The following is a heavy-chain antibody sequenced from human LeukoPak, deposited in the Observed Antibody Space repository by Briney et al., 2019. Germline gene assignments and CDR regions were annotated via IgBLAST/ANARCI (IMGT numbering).Heavy chain of an antibody. J-gene: IGHJ1*01. CDR2: LRSKAYGETT. D-gene: IGHD2-15*01. CDR3: TRAYCSGVNCDVLYFQH. Sequence: GGSLRLSCTASGFTFGDYALTWVRQGPGKGLEWVGFLRSKAYGETTEYAASVKGRFTIPIDDPKSIAYLQINGLKTADTAVYYCTRAYCSGVNCDVLYFQHWGQGTLVTVPS. V-gene: IGHV3-49*04. CDR1: GFTFGDYA.